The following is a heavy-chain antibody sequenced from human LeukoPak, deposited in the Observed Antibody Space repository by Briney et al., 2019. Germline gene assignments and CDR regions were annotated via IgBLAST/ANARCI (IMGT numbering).Heavy chain of an antibody. J-gene: IGHJ4*02. CDR1: GYSISSGYY. D-gene: IGHD3-3*01. Sequence: SETLSLTCTVSGYSISSGYYWGWIRQSPGKGLEWIGSIYHVGSTYYNPSLKSRVTISEDTSKNQFSLKLSSVTAADTAVYCCASHYDFWSGYFDYWGQGTLVTVSS. CDR3: ASHYDFWSGYFDY. V-gene: IGHV4-38-2*02. CDR2: IYHVGST.